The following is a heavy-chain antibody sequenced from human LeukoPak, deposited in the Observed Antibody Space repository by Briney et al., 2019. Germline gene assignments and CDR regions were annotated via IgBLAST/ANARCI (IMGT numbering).Heavy chain of an antibody. CDR1: GYTFTTYG. V-gene: IGHV1-18*01. CDR2: ISAYNGNT. Sequence: ASVKVSCKASGYTFTTYGISWVRQAPGQGLEWMGWISAYNGNTNYAQKLQGRVTMTTDTSTSTAYMELRSLRSDDTAVYYCARGAGDIVVVPAASYYYYYYMDVWGKGTTVTVSS. CDR3: ARGAGDIVVVPAASYYYYYYMDV. D-gene: IGHD2-2*01. J-gene: IGHJ6*03.